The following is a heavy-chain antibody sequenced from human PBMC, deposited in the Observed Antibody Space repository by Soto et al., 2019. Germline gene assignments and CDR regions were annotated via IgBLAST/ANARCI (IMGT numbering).Heavy chain of an antibody. V-gene: IGHV3-23*01. CDR1: GFTFSNDC. CDR2: ISGSGDST. Sequence: PSGSLTLSCGSSGFTFSNDCLTWCRQAQGQGLEWVSAISGSGDSTYYADSVKGRFTISRDNSKNTLYLQVNGLRAEDTAVYYCAKGFGFGEHYGMDVWGQGTTVTVSS. J-gene: IGHJ6*02. CDR3: AKGFGFGEHYGMDV. D-gene: IGHD3-10*01.